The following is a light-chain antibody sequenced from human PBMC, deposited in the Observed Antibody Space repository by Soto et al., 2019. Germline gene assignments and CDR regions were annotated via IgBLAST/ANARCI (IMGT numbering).Light chain of an antibody. J-gene: IGKJ1*01. V-gene: IGKV3-20*01. Sequence: EVVLTQSPGTLSLSPGERATLSCRASQSVSGSDLAWYQQKPGQAPRLLISGVSNRATGTPDRFSGSGSGTDFPLTISSLEPEDFAVFYCHQYGISPPTCGPGPKVEI. CDR3: HQYGISPPT. CDR2: GVS. CDR1: QSVSGSD.